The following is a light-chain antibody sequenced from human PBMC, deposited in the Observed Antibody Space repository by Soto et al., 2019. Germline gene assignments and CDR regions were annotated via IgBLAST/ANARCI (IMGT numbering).Light chain of an antibody. V-gene: IGKV3-11*01. CDR3: QQRSNWPRT. CDR1: QSVSSN. J-gene: IGKJ1*01. Sequence: EIVITQSPATLSVSPGERSTLSCMASQSVSSNLAWYQQKPGQAPRLLIYDASNRATGIPARFSGSGSGTDFTLTISSLEPEDFAVYYCQQRSNWPRTFGQGTKVDI. CDR2: DAS.